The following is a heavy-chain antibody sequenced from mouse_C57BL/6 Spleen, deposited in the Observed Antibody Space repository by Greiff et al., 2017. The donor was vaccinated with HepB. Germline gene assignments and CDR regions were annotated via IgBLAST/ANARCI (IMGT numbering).Heavy chain of an antibody. V-gene: IGHV7-3*01. CDR3: ARYYDCSSDY. CDR1: GFTFTDYY. Sequence: EVHLVESGGGLVQPGGSLSLSCAASGFTFTDYYMSWVRQPPGKALEWLGFIRNKANGYTTEYSASVKGRFTISRDNSQTILYIQMNALRAEDSATYYCARYYDCSSDYWGQGTTLTVSS. D-gene: IGHD1-1*01. J-gene: IGHJ2*01. CDR2: IRNKANGYTT.